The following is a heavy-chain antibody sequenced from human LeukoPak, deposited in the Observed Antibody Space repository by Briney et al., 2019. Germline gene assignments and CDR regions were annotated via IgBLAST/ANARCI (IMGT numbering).Heavy chain of an antibody. CDR3: ARRGASDYGDYDWYFDP. J-gene: IGHJ2*01. D-gene: IGHD4-17*01. Sequence: ASVKVSCKASGYTFTGYYMHWVRQAPGQGLEWMGWINPNSGGTNYAQKFQGRVTMTRDTSISTAYMELSRLRSDDTAVYYCARRGASDYGDYDWYFDPWGRGTLVTVSS. CDR2: INPNSGGT. V-gene: IGHV1-2*02. CDR1: GYTFTGYY.